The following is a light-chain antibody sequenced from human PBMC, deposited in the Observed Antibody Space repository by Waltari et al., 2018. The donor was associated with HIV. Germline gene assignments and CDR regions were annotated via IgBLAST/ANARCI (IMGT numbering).Light chain of an antibody. Sequence: QSVLTQPPSVSGAPGQRVNISCTGSNSNIGARYDVHWYQQFPGASPKLIIYGNKNRPSGVPDRFSGSKSGTSASLAITGLQADDEADYYCAVWDDSLNVLFGGGTKLTVL. CDR2: GNK. V-gene: IGLV1-40*01. CDR3: AVWDDSLNVL. CDR1: NSNIGARYD. J-gene: IGLJ2*01.